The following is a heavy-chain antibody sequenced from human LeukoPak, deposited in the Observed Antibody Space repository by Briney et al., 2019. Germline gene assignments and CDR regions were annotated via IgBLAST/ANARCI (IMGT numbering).Heavy chain of an antibody. J-gene: IGHJ4*02. CDR2: LSSSGGNT. V-gene: IGHV3-23*01. Sequence: PGGSLRLSCAASGFTFSSYSMNWVRQAPWKGLEWVSSLSSSGGNTYYPDSMKGRFTISRDNSKNTMYLQMNSLRAEDTAVYYCAKDRPTWPIDYWGQGTLVTVSS. D-gene: IGHD5-12*01. CDR1: GFTFSSYS. CDR3: AKDRPTWPIDY.